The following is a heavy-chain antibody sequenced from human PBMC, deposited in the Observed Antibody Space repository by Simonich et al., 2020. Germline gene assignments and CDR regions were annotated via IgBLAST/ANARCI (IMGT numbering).Heavy chain of an antibody. Sequence: QVQLQQWGAGLFKPSETLSLTCAVYGGSFSGYYWSWIRQTPGKGLEWSGEINHCGITKANPPLKNRVTIAGNTPKNQFARKLSSVTAADTAVYYCARCGLVNYDILTGYHNWFDPWGQGTLVTVSS. CDR2: INHCGIT. CDR1: GGSFSGYY. V-gene: IGHV4-34*01. CDR3: ARCGLVNYDILTGYHNWFDP. D-gene: IGHD3-9*01. J-gene: IGHJ5*02.